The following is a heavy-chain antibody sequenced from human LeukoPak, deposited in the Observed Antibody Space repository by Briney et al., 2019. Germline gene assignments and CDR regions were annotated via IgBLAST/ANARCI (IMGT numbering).Heavy chain of an antibody. Sequence: GGSLRLSCAASGFNFNNYGMSWVRQAPGKGLEWVSSISGSGSGGSTYYADSVKGRFTISRDNSKNTLYLLMNSLRAEDTAVYYCAKSGYNRFDYWGQGTLVTASS. CDR2: ISGSGSGGST. V-gene: IGHV3-23*01. D-gene: IGHD5-24*01. CDR3: AKSGYNRFDY. J-gene: IGHJ4*02. CDR1: GFNFNNYG.